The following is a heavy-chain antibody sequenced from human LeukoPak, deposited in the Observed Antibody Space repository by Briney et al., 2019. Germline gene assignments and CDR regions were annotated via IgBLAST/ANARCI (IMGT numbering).Heavy chain of an antibody. CDR3: TRGDDFLAAYIYMDV. CDR1: GGTIRGFV. D-gene: IGHD3-9*01. J-gene: IGHJ6*03. V-gene: IGHV1-69*05. CDR2: INTLSGTT. Sequence: GASVKVSCKASGGTIRGFVINWMRQAPGEGLEWMGRINTLSGTTNYTQRFQGRVTMTTDESTTTVFMELSRLTSEDTAVYYCTRGDDFLAAYIYMDVWGKGSSVIVSS.